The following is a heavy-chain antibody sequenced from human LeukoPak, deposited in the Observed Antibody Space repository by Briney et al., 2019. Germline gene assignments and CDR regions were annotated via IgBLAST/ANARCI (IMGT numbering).Heavy chain of an antibody. CDR1: GFSLSTSGVG. CDR2: IHWDNNK. CDR3: AHYGDYRFLYYFDH. J-gene: IGHJ4*02. D-gene: IGHD4-17*01. V-gene: IGHV2-5*02. Sequence: KSGPTLVNPTQTLTLTCSFSGFSLSTSGVGVGWIRQPPRKALEWLALIHWDNNKLYSPSLRSRLTITKDTSKNQVVLTMTNMDPVDTATYSCAHYGDYRFLYYFDHWGQGTLVTVSS.